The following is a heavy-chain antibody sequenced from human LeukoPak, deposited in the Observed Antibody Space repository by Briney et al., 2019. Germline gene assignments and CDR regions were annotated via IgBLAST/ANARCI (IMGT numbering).Heavy chain of an antibody. V-gene: IGHV3-48*03. Sequence: GGSLRLSCAASGFTFSSYEMNWVRQAPGKGLEWVSYISSSGSTIYYADSVKGRFTISRDNAKNSLYLQMNSLRPEDTAVYYCAKDSDIAVAGSDDALDVWGQGTMVTVSS. CDR3: AKDSDIAVAGSDDALDV. CDR2: ISSSGSTI. CDR1: GFTFSSYE. J-gene: IGHJ3*01. D-gene: IGHD6-19*01.